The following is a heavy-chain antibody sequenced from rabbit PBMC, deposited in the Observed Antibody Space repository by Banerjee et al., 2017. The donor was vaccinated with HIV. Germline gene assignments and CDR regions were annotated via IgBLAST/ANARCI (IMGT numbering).Heavy chain of an antibody. J-gene: IGHJ4*01. Sequence: QEQLVESGGGLVQPEGSLTLTCTASGFSLSSYYYMCWVRQAPGKGLEWIGCIWTGSSGNTYYASWAKGRFTISKASSTTVTLQVTSLTAAATATYFCARRDAGGTYGPLTLWGPGTLVTVS. CDR3: ARRDAGGTYGPLTL. V-gene: IGHV1S45*01. CDR2: IWTGSSGNT. CDR1: GFSLSSYYY. D-gene: IGHD8-1*01.